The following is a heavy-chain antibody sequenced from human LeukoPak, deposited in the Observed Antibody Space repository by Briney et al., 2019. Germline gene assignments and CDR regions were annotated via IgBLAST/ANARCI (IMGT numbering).Heavy chain of an antibody. J-gene: IGHJ2*01. D-gene: IGHD3-10*01. CDR3: ARQLWFGEPRNWYFDL. CDR2: INHSGST. Sequence: PSETLSLTCAVYGGSFSGYYWSWIRQPPGKGLEWIGEINHSGSTNYNPSLKSRVTISVDTSKNQFSLKLSSVTAADTAVYYCARQLWFGEPRNWYFDLWGRGTLVTVSS. V-gene: IGHV4-34*01. CDR1: GGSFSGYY.